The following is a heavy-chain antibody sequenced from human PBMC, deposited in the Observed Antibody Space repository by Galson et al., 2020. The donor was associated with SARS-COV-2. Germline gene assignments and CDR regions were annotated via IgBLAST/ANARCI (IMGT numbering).Heavy chain of an antibody. D-gene: IGHD7-27*01. Sequence: ASVKVSCRTSGYRFIDYYIHWVRQAPGQGLEWMGWINPKSGGTNYAQKFQGRVTITRDTSISTAYMEMRRLRSDDTAVYYCVRGMGIEARWGPGALISVSS. CDR1: GYRFIDYY. CDR3: VRGMGIEAR. CDR2: INPKSGGT. V-gene: IGHV1-2*02. J-gene: IGHJ4*02.